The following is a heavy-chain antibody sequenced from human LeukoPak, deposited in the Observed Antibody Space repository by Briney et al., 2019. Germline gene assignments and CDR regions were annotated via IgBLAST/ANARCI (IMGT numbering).Heavy chain of an antibody. CDR3: ARAPDPNSSGWYYFDD. D-gene: IGHD6-19*01. CDR2: IYYSGTS. CDR1: GDSIASSSYF. V-gene: IGHV4-39*01. J-gene: IGHJ4*02. Sequence: SETLSLTCTVSGDSIASSSYFWGWIRQPPGKGLEWIGSIYYSGTSYCNPSLKSRVTISVDTPKSQFSLQLSSVTAADTAVYYCARAPDPNSSGWYYFDDWGQGTLVTVSS.